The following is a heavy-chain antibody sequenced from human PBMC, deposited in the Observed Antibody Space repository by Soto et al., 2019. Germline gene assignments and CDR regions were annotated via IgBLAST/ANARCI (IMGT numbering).Heavy chain of an antibody. J-gene: IGHJ3*02. CDR1: GFTFSSYS. V-gene: IGHV3-21*01. CDR3: ARGYYYDSSGYHVPDAFDI. Sequence: PGGSLRLSSAASGFTFSSYSMNWVRQAPGKGLEWVSSNSSSSSYIYYADSVKGRFTISRDNAKNSLYLQMNSLRAEDTAVYYCARGYYYDSSGYHVPDAFDIWGQGTMVTVSS. D-gene: IGHD3-22*01. CDR2: NSSSSSYI.